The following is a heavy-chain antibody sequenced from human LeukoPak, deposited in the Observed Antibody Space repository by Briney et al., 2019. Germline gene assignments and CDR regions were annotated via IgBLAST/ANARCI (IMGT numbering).Heavy chain of an antibody. CDR3: TTYVGSTAY. Sequence: GGSLRLSCAASGFSFSTYGMHSVRQAPGRGLEWVGRIKTKTDDGATDYSAHVKARFTISRDYSKTTFNLQMNGLKTEDTAIYYCTTYVGSTAYLGQGTLVTVSS. V-gene: IGHV3-15*01. CDR2: IKTKTDDGAT. CDR1: GFSFSTYG. J-gene: IGHJ4*02. D-gene: IGHD1-26*01.